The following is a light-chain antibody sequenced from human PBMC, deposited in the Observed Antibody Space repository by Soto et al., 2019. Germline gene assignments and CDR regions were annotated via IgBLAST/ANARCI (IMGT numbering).Light chain of an antibody. Sequence: EIVLTQSPATLSLSPGERATLSCRATESLSNYLAWYQQKPGQAPRLLIYDASNRATGIPARFSGSGSGTDFTLTISSLEPEDFAIYYCQPRSNWPLTFGQGPKVDI. CDR2: DAS. CDR3: QPRSNWPLT. V-gene: IGKV3-11*01. CDR1: ESLSNY. J-gene: IGKJ1*01.